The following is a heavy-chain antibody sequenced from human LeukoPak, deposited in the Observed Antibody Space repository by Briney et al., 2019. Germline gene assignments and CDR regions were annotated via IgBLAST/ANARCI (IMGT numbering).Heavy chain of an antibody. CDR3: ASGDIPAFY. CDR1: GFTFSSYG. Sequence: PGRSLRLSCAASGFTFSSYGMHWVRQAPGKGLEWVAVISYDGSNKYYADSVKGRFTISRDNAKNSLYLQMNSLRAEDTAVYYCASGDIPAFYWGQGTLVTVSS. V-gene: IGHV3-30*03. D-gene: IGHD3-9*01. CDR2: ISYDGSNK. J-gene: IGHJ4*02.